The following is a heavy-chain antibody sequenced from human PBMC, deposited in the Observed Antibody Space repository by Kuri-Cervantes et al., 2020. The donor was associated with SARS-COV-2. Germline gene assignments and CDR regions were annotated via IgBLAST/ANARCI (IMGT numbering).Heavy chain of an antibody. V-gene: IGHV3-30*01. CDR1: GFTFSSYA. CDR3: AKNPPRGYYGSGSSNYFDY. D-gene: IGHD3-10*01. Sequence: GESLKISCAASGFTFSSYAMHWVRQAPGKGLEWVAVISYDGSNKYYADSVKGRFTISRDNSKNTLYLQMNSLRAEDTAVYYCAKNPPRGYYGSGSSNYFDYWGQGTLVTVSS. CDR2: ISYDGSNK. J-gene: IGHJ4*02.